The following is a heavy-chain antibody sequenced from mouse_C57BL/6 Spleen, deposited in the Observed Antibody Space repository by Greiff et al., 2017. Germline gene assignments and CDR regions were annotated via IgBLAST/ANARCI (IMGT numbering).Heavy chain of an antibody. D-gene: IGHD2-4*01. CDR1: GYTFTSYW. V-gene: IGHV1-64*01. J-gene: IGHJ4*01. CDR2: IHPNSGST. CDR3: ARERDKYDSYYAMDY. Sequence: QVQLQQPGAELVKPGASVKLPCKASGYTFTSYWMHWVKQRPGQGLEWIGMIHPNSGSTNYNEKFKSKATLTVDKSSSTAYMQLSSLTSEDSAVYYCARERDKYDSYYAMDYWGQGTSVTVSS.